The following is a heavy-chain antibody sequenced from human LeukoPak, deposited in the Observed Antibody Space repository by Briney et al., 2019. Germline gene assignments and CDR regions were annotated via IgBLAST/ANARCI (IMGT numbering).Heavy chain of an antibody. CDR1: GFTFSSYG. CDR2: IRDDGSNK. CDR3: AREGYYGSSGHGDAFDI. Sequence: PGGSLRLSCAASGFTFSSYGMHWVRQAPGKGLEWVAFIRDDGSNKFYADSVKGRFTISRDNSKNTLYLQMNSLRAEDTAVYYCAREGYYGSSGHGDAFDIWGQGTMVTVSS. J-gene: IGHJ3*02. D-gene: IGHD3-22*01. V-gene: IGHV3-30*02.